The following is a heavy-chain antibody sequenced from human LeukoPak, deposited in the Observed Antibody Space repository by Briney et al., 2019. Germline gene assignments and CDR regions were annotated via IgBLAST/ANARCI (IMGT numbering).Heavy chain of an antibody. V-gene: IGHV1-69*05. Sequence: SSVKVSCKTSGGTFNNSAISWVRQAPGQGLEWLGGIVPLFGTAGYAQKFQGRVTITKDESTRTVYLELTSLTSDDTAVYYCARDVHGDYGSGWFDPWGQGTLVSVSP. CDR1: GGTFNNSA. J-gene: IGHJ5*02. D-gene: IGHD4-17*01. CDR2: IVPLFGTA. CDR3: ARDVHGDYGSGWFDP.